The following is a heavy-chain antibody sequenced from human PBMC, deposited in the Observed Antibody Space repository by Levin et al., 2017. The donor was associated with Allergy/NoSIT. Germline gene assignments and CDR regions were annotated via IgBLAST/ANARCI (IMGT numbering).Heavy chain of an antibody. V-gene: IGHV4-39*07. J-gene: IGHJ4*02. Sequence: NSSETLSLTCTVSGGSISSSSYYWGWIRQPPGKGLEWIGSIYYSGSTYYNPSLKSRVTISVDTSKNQFSLKLSSVTAADTAVYYCARGIYWNSGNRTFDYWGQGTLVTVSS. CDR1: GGSISSSSYY. CDR3: ARGIYWNSGNRTFDY. D-gene: IGHD1-7*01. CDR2: IYYSGST.